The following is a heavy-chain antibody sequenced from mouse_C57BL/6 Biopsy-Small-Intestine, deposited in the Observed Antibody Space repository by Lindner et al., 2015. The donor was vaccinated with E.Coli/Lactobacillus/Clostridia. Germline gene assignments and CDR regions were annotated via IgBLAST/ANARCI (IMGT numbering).Heavy chain of an antibody. CDR1: GYSFTGYY. CDR3: ARSDYGSFVY. D-gene: IGHD1-1*01. V-gene: IGHV1-42*01. Sequence: VQLQESGPELVKPGASVKISCKASGYSFTGYYMNWVKQSPEKSLEWIGEINPSTGGTTYNQKFKAKATLTVDKSSSTAYMQLKSLTSEDSAVYYCARSDYGSFVYWGQGTLVTVSA. J-gene: IGHJ3*01. CDR2: INPSTGGT.